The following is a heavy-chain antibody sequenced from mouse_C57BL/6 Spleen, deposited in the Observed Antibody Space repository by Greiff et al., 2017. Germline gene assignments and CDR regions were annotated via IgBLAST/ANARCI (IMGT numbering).Heavy chain of an antibody. D-gene: IGHD2-2*01. CDR2: INPYNGDT. CDR3: ARRLRQGVFDY. J-gene: IGHJ2*01. CDR1: GYSFTGYF. Sequence: VQLKESGPELVKPGDSVKISCKASGYSFTGYFMNWVMQSHGKSLEWIGRINPYNGDTFYNQKFKGKATLTVDKSSSTAHMELRSLTSEDSAVYYCARRLRQGVFDYWGQGTTLTVSS. V-gene: IGHV1-20*01.